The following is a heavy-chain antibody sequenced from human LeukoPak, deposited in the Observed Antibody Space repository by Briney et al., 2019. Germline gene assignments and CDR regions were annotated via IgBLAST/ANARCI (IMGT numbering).Heavy chain of an antibody. CDR1: GGSISSYY. CDR3: AGNIVGARGYNFDY. Sequence: MSSETLSLTCTVSGGSISSYYWSWIRQPPGKGLEWIGYIYYSGSTNYNPSLKSRVTISVDTSKNQFSLKLSSVTAADTAVYYCAGNIVGARGYNFDYWGQGTLVTVSS. V-gene: IGHV4-59*01. J-gene: IGHJ4*02. D-gene: IGHD1-26*01. CDR2: IYYSGST.